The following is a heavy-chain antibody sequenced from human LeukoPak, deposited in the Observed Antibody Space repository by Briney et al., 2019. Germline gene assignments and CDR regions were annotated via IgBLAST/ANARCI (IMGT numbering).Heavy chain of an antibody. J-gene: IGHJ4*02. D-gene: IGHD1-1*01. V-gene: IGHV4-4*08. Sequence: SETLSLTCSVSGGSISGYYWSWIRQPPGKGLECIGYISSSGSTNSNPSLESRVTISKDMSKNQFSLKLSSVTAADTALYYCARLIYNTYSNNWRFDYWGQGTLVTVSS. CDR3: ARLIYNTYSNNWRFDY. CDR1: GGSISGYY. CDR2: ISSSGST.